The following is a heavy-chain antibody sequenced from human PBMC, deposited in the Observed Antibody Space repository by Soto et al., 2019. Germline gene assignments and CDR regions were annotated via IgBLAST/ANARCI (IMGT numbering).Heavy chain of an antibody. CDR2: IYYSGST. Sequence: SETLSLTCTVSGGSINSGDYYWSWIRQPPGKGLEWIGYIYYSGSTYYNPSLKSRITISVDTSKNQFSLKLSSVTAADTAVYYCARDRYYSDSTGYYHDVFDIWGQGTMVTVSS. CDR1: GGSINSGDYY. V-gene: IGHV4-30-4*01. J-gene: IGHJ3*02. D-gene: IGHD3-22*01. CDR3: ARDRYYSDSTGYYHDVFDI.